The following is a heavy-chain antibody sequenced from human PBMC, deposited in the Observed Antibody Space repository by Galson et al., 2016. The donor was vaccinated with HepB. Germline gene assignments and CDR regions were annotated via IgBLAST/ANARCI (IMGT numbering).Heavy chain of an antibody. V-gene: IGHV3-23*01. J-gene: IGHJ4*02. Sequence: SLRLSCAASGFTFSSYAMTWVRQAPGKGLEWVSGISGSGNNTYYADAVKGRFTISRDKSKNTLYLQMNSLRAEDTAVYYCAKTFPLYYRGTSCFGPSDYWGQGTLVIASS. CDR1: GFTFSSYA. CDR3: AKTFPLYYRGTSCFGPSDY. D-gene: IGHD1-26*01. CDR2: ISGSGNNT.